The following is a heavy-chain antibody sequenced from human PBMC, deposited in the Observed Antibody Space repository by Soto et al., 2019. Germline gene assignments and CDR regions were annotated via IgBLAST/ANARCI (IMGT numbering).Heavy chain of an antibody. CDR2: INPDNGNT. J-gene: IGHJ5*02. CDR3: AIDPRHCTGDRCYNWFDP. D-gene: IGHD2-15*01. V-gene: IGHV1-18*01. CDR1: GYTFTNYG. Sequence: QVQLVQSGAEVKKPGASVKVSCKTSGYTFTNYGINWVRQAPGQGLEWMGWINPDNGNTNYAQKVQGRVTITTDTSTTTAYMELRNLRSDDTAVYFCAIDPRHCTGDRCYNWFDPWGQGTLVSVSS.